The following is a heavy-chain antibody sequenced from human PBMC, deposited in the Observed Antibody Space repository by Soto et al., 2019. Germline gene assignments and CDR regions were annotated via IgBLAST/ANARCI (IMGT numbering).Heavy chain of an antibody. J-gene: IGHJ5*02. CDR1: GFTFNTYN. Sequence: QVHLVESGGGVVQPGTSLRLSCAASGFTFNTYNMHWVRQAPGKGPEWVAAILHNGYHIRYADSVKGRFTVSRDNSKSALFLEMDSLRAEDTAVYYCARGRTDHGDAVNWFDPWGQGTLVTVS. CDR3: ARGRTDHGDAVNWFDP. V-gene: IGHV3-33*01. CDR2: ILHNGYHI. D-gene: IGHD4-17*01.